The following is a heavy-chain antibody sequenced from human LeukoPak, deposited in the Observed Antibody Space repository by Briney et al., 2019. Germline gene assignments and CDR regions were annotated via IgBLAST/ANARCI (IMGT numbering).Heavy chain of an antibody. CDR3: AELGITMIGGV. CDR1: GFTFSSYE. Sequence: GGSLRLSCAASGFTFSSYEMNWVRQAPGKGLEWFSYISSSGSTIYYADSVKGRFTISRDNAENSLYLQMNSLRAEDTAVYYCAELGITMIGGVWGKGTTVTISS. J-gene: IGHJ6*04. CDR2: ISSSGSTI. V-gene: IGHV3-48*03. D-gene: IGHD3-10*02.